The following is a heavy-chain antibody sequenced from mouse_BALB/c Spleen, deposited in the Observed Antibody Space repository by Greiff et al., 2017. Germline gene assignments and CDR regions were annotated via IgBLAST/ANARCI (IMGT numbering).Heavy chain of an antibody. CDR1: VYTFTSYT. CDR2: INPSSGYT. Sequence: QVQLKQSGAELARPGASVKMSCKASVYTFTSYTMHWVKQRPGQGLEWIGYINPSSGYTNYNQKFKDKATLTADKSSSTAYMQLSSLTSEDSAVYYCARTYGSTYEGFAYWGQGTLVTVSA. V-gene: IGHV1-4*01. D-gene: IGHD1-1*01. J-gene: IGHJ3*01. CDR3: ARTYGSTYEGFAY.